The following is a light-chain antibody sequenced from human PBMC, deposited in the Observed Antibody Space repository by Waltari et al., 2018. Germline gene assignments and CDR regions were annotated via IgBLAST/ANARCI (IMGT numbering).Light chain of an antibody. V-gene: IGLV2-14*01. CDR1: SSDVGGYNY. CDR2: DVS. Sequence: QSALTRPASVSGSPGQSITISCTGTSSDVGGYNYVSWYQQHPGKAPKVMIYDVSKRPSGVSNRFSGSKSGNTASLTISGLQAEDEADYYCSSYTSSSTWVFGGGTKLTVL. J-gene: IGLJ3*02. CDR3: SSYTSSSTWV.